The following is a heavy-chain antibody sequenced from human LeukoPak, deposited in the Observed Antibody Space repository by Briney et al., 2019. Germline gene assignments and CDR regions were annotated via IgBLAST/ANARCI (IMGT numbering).Heavy chain of an antibody. CDR3: ARDPPTVVTYYYYGMDV. Sequence: GGCLRLSCAASGFTFSSYSMTWVRQAPGKGLEWVSYISSSSSTIYYADSVKGRFTISRDNAKNSLYLQMNSLRDEDTAVYYCARDPPTVVTYYYYGMDVWGQGTTVTVSS. CDR2: ISSSSSTI. V-gene: IGHV3-48*02. CDR1: GFTFSSYS. D-gene: IGHD4-23*01. J-gene: IGHJ6*02.